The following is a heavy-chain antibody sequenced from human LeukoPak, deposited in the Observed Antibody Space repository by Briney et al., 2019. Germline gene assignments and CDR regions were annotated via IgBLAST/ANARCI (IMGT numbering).Heavy chain of an antibody. V-gene: IGHV4-4*02. J-gene: IGHJ4*02. CDR3: ARKSGWNLDY. Sequence: DPSGTLSLTCRVSGGFISTSNWWSWVRQSPGKGLEWIGETYHSGSTNYNPSLKSRVTISVDKSKNQFSLRLNSVTGADTAVYYCARKSGWNLDYWGQGTLVAVSP. D-gene: IGHD6-19*01. CDR1: GGFISTSNW. CDR2: TYHSGST.